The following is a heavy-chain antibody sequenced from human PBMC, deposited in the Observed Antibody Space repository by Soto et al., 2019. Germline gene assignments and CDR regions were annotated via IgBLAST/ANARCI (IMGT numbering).Heavy chain of an antibody. CDR2: IYYSGRT. V-gene: IGHV4-31*02. CDR3: ARFAREENPKVGSWYYFDY. J-gene: IGHJ4*02. Sequence: SETLPLTRTVAGGSVSRGGDFWSWGRQRPGKGLEWIGNIYYSGRTYYNPSLKSRVTISVDTSKNQFSLKLSSVTAADTAVYYCARFAREENPKVGSWYYFDYWGQGTRVTVSS. CDR1: GGSVSRGGDF. D-gene: IGHD6-13*01.